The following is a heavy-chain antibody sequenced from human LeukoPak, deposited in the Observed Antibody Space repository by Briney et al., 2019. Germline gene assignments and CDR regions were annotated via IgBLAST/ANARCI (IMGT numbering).Heavy chain of an antibody. CDR1: GGSISSSSYY. Sequence: PSETLSLTCTVSGGSISSSSYYWGWIRPPPGKGLEWIGSIYYSGSTYYNPSLKSRVTISVDTSKNQFSLKLSSVTAADTAVYYCACSVVVPAAGLAFDYWGQGTLVTVSS. J-gene: IGHJ4*02. V-gene: IGHV4-39*01. D-gene: IGHD2-2*01. CDR3: ACSVVVPAAGLAFDY. CDR2: IYYSGST.